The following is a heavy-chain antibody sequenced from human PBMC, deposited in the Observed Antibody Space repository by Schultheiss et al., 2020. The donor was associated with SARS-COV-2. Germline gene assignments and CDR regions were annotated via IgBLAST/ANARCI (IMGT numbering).Heavy chain of an antibody. CDR3: ARGLGYYGSTTKGDY. CDR1: GGSISSGGYY. Sequence: SETLSLTCTVSGGSISSGGYYWSWIRQPPGKGLEWIGSIYHSGSTYYNPSLKSRVTISVDTSKNQFSLKLSSVTAADTAVYYCARGLGYYGSTTKGDYWAQGTLVTVSS. CDR2: IYHSGST. V-gene: IGHV4-39*07. J-gene: IGHJ4*02. D-gene: IGHD3-10*01.